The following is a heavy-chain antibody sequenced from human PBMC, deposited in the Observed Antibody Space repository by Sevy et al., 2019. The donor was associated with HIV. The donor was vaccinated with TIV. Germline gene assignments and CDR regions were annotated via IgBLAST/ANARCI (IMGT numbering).Heavy chain of an antibody. D-gene: IGHD5-12*01. CDR1: RFTFSTYV. J-gene: IGHJ4*02. V-gene: IGHV3-33*08. Sequence: GGSLRLSCVASRFTFSTYVMHWVRQAPGKGLEWVAVIWHDGNSEYYADSVRGRFTISRDDSKSTLYLQMNSLRPEDTALYYCASAAGYGTDSRLFDYWGQGTLVTVSS. CDR2: IWHDGNSE. CDR3: ASAAGYGTDSRLFDY.